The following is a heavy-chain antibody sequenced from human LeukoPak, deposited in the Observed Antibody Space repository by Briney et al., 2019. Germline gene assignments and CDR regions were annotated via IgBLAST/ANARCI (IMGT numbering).Heavy chain of an antibody. Sequence: SETLSLTCTVSGGSISSYYWSWIRQPPGKGLEWIGYIYYSGSTNYNPSLKSRVTISVDTSKNQFSLKLSSVTAADTAVYYCARSYSAAGIDYWGQGTLVTVSS. CDR2: IYYSGST. V-gene: IGHV4-59*01. CDR3: ARSYSAAGIDY. J-gene: IGHJ4*02. CDR1: GGSISSYY. D-gene: IGHD6-13*01.